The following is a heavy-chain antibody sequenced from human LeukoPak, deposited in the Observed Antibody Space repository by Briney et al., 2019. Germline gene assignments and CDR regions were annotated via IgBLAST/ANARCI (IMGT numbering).Heavy chain of an antibody. CDR2: IRYDGTNK. CDR1: GFTFSSYG. J-gene: IGHJ4*02. D-gene: IGHD1-26*01. CDR3: AKSRREEWELLPFDY. Sequence: GGSLRLSCAASGFTFSSYGMHWVRQAPGKGLEWVALIRYDGTNKYYVDSVKGRFTISRDNSKNTLFLQMNSLRAEDTALYFCAKSRREEWELLPFDYWGQGTLVTVSS. V-gene: IGHV3-30*02.